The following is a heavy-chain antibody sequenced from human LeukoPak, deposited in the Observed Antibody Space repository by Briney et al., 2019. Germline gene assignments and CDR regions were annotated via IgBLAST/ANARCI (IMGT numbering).Heavy chain of an antibody. CDR3: ARVSSTGYMDV. Sequence: PGRSLRLSCAASGFTFSSYAMHWVRQAPGKGLEWVAVISYDGSNKYYADSVKGRFTISRDNSKNTLYLQMNSLRAEDTAVYYCARVSSTGYMDVWGKGTTVTVSS. J-gene: IGHJ6*03. D-gene: IGHD2-2*01. CDR2: ISYDGSNK. CDR1: GFTFSSYA. V-gene: IGHV3-30*04.